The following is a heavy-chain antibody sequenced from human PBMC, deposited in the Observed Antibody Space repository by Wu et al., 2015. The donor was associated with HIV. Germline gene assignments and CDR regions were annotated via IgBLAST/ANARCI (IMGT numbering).Heavy chain of an antibody. V-gene: IGHV1-18*01. CDR2: ISAYNGNT. Sequence: QVQLVQSGAEVKKPGASVKVSCKASGYTFTSYGISWVRQAPGQGLEWMGWISAYNGNTNYAQKLQGRVTMTTDTSTSTAYMELRSLRSDDTAVYYCARRTSLRLIAVAGTYAFDIWGQGTMVTVSS. J-gene: IGHJ3*02. CDR1: GYTFTSYG. D-gene: IGHD6-19*01. CDR3: ARRTSLRLIAVAGTYAFDI.